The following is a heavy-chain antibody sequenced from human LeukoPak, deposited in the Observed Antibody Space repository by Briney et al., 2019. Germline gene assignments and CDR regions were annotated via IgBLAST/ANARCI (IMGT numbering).Heavy chain of an antibody. Sequence: GGSLRLSCAASGFTFSSYAMSWVRQAPGKGLEWVSTISGSGDITYYADSVKGRFTISRDNSKNTLYLQMNSLRAEDTAVYYCAKGAGITGTTGDWYFDYWGQGTLVTVSS. CDR2: ISGSGDIT. V-gene: IGHV3-23*01. CDR1: GFTFSSYA. D-gene: IGHD1-7*01. J-gene: IGHJ4*02. CDR3: AKGAGITGTTGDWYFDY.